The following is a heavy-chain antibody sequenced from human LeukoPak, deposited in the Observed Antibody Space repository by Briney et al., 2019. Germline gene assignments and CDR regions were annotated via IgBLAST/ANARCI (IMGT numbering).Heavy chain of an antibody. D-gene: IGHD4-11*01. V-gene: IGHV4-39*01. Sequence: SETLSLTCTVSGGSISSCPYYWGWIRQPPGKGLEWIGSIYYSGTTYYNPSHKSRVTISIDTSNNQFSLKLSSVTAADTAVYYCARHDYDYTNYNWFDPWGQGTLVTVSS. CDR1: GGSISSCPYY. J-gene: IGHJ5*02. CDR3: ARHDYDYTNYNWFDP. CDR2: IYYSGTT.